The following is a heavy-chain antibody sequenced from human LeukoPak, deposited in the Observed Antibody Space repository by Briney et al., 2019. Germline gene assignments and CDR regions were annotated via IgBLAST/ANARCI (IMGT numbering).Heavy chain of an antibody. Sequence: SETLSLTCTVSGGSIGGYYWNWIRQPPGRGLEWIGYIYYGGNTNYNPSLRSRVTISMDTSKNQFSLKVNSVTAADTAVYFCASGPRNYYYSGSYHYWGQGTLVTVSS. V-gene: IGHV4-59*01. CDR3: ASGPRNYYYSGSYHY. J-gene: IGHJ4*02. CDR1: GGSIGGYY. CDR2: IYYGGNT. D-gene: IGHD3-10*01.